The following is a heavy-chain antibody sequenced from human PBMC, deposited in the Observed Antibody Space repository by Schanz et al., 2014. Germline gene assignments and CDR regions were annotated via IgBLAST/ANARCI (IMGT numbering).Heavy chain of an antibody. J-gene: IGHJ5*01. V-gene: IGHV1-18*01. D-gene: IGHD3-9*01. CDR3: AKAGDDILTGTYSRRDS. CDR1: GYIFINSG. Sequence: QVQLVQSGPEVKKPGATVKVSCKASGYIFINSGISWVRQAPGQGLEWMGWISVYTGNTKYGQKVQGRVTMTADTSTDTAYIELRSQRSDDTAVYYCAKAGDDILTGTYSRRDSWGQGTLXTVSS. CDR2: ISVYTGNT.